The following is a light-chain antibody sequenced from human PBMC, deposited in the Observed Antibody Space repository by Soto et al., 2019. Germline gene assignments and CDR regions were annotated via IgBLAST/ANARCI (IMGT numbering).Light chain of an antibody. CDR2: KAS. Sequence: QITQSPSTLSASVGARVTITCRASQTISSWLAWYHQKQGTAPRLLIYKASTLKSGVPSRFSGSGSGTDFTINISSLQTEDGETDLCQQRYDTPFTFGPGTKVDIK. CDR3: QQRYDTPFT. J-gene: IGKJ3*01. CDR1: QTISSW. V-gene: IGKV1-5*03.